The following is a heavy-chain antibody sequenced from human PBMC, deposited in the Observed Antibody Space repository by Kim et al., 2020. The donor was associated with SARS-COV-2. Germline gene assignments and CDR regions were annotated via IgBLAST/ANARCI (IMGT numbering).Heavy chain of an antibody. Sequence: SVKVSCKASGGTFSSYAISWVRQAPGQGLEWMGRIIPILGIANYAQKFQGRVTITADKSTSTAYMELSSLRSEDTAVYYCARRGVGATMAFDIWGQGTMVTVSS. CDR3: ARRGVGATMAFDI. V-gene: IGHV1-69*04. J-gene: IGHJ3*02. CDR1: GGTFSSYA. CDR2: IIPILGIA. D-gene: IGHD1-26*01.